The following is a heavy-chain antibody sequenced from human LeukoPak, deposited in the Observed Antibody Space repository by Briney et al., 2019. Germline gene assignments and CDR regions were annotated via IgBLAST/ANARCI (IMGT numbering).Heavy chain of an antibody. Sequence: SETLSIICGVDGGYFSGYYWSWIRQQPGKGLEWIGEINHSGSAKYNPSLQSRVTISPDTSKNQFSLKLTSVTAADTGVYYCARGHALLLWFGGRENWIDPWGQRTLVTVSS. V-gene: IGHV4-34*01. CDR3: ARGHALLLWFGGRENWIDP. D-gene: IGHD3-10*01. CDR1: GGYFSGYY. J-gene: IGHJ5*02. CDR2: INHSGSA.